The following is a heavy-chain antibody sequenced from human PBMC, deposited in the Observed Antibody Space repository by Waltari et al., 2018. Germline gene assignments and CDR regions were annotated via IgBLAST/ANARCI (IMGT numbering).Heavy chain of an antibody. J-gene: IGHJ4*02. D-gene: IGHD3-16*01. CDR2: IIPFCGAP. Sequence: QVQLVQSGAEVKKPGSSVKVSCKASGGTFSSYGISWVRQAPGQRLEWMGKIIPFCGAPDYAENFQGRVTITADESTTTTYLELSSLTSEDTAVYYCARIPYYYDKAPLDSWGQGTLVTVSP. V-gene: IGHV1-69*18. CDR3: ARIPYYYDKAPLDS. CDR1: GGTFSSYG.